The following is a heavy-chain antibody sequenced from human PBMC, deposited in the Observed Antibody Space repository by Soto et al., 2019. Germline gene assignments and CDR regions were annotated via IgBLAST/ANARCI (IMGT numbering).Heavy chain of an antibody. CDR1: VFSLSTNGVG. J-gene: IGHJ4*02. D-gene: IGHD6-13*01. V-gene: IGHV2-5*02. CDR2: IYWDDDK. CDR3: AQTAYSSRWAVDS. Sequence: QITLKESGPTLVKPTQTLTLTCTFSVFSLSTNGVGVGWIRQPPGTALECLALIYWDDDKRYRPSLKTRLTITKDTSKNQVVLTRTNMDPVDTATYYGAQTAYSSRWAVDSWGQGTLVTVSS.